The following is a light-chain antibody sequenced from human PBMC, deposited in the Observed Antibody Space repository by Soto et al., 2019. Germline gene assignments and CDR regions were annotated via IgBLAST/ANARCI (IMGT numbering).Light chain of an antibody. Sequence: EIVLTQSPGTLSLSPGERATLSCRASQSVSSRYLAWYQQKPGQAPRHLIYGAYSKATGIPARYSGTGSGTDFTLTISRLEPEDFAVSYCQPYANSPPTFGQGTEV. CDR3: QPYANSPPT. CDR1: QSVSSRY. V-gene: IGKV3-20*01. J-gene: IGKJ1*01. CDR2: GAY.